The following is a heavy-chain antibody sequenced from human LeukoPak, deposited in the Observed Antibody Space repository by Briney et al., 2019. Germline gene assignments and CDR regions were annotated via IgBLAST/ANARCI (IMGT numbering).Heavy chain of an antibody. CDR3: ARGGGYSSGWYLPPFDY. Sequence: ASVKVSCKASGYTFTSYAMHWVRQAPGQRLEWMGWINAGSGNTKYSQKFQGRVTITRDTSASTAYMELSSLRSEDTAVYYCARGGGYSSGWYLPPFDYWGQGTLVTVSS. J-gene: IGHJ4*02. CDR2: INAGSGNT. CDR1: GYTFTSYA. V-gene: IGHV1-3*01. D-gene: IGHD6-19*01.